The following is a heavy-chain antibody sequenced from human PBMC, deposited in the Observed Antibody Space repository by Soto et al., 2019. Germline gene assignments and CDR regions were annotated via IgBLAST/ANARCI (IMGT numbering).Heavy chain of an antibody. J-gene: IGHJ6*03. V-gene: IGHV4-59*08. CDR1: GDSISDQY. CDR2: IYYSGST. D-gene: IGHD3-10*01. CDR3: ARRWRSVSYPYYQYYSDV. Sequence: QVQLQESGPGLVKPSETLSLTCTVSGDSISDQYWSWIRQPPGKGLEWIGYIYYSGSTNSNPSLRSRVTISLDTSNNQFSLKLSSVTAADTAVYYCARRWRSVSYPYYQYYSDVCGKGTTVTVSS.